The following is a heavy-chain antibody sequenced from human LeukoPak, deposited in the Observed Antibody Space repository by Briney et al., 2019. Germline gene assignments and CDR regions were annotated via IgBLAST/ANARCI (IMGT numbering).Heavy chain of an antibody. CDR3: AKRGTMIVVVPHFDY. V-gene: IGHV3-23*01. Sequence: GGSLRLSCAAYGFTFSSYGMSWVRQAPGKGLEWVSAISGSGGSTYYADSVKGRFTISRDNSKNTLYLQMNSLRAEDTAVYYCAKRGTMIVVVPHFDYWGQGTLVTVSS. CDR2: ISGSGGST. CDR1: GFTFSSYG. D-gene: IGHD3-22*01. J-gene: IGHJ4*02.